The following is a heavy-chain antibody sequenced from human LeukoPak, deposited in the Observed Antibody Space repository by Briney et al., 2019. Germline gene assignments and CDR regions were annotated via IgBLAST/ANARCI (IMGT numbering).Heavy chain of an antibody. Sequence: GGSLRLSCAASGFTFSSYDMHWVRHATGKGLEWVSAIGTAGDTYYPGSVKGRFTISRENAKNSLYLQMNSLRAGDTAVYYCARGYPGYYDSSGDNAFDIWGQGTMVTVSS. CDR2: IGTAGDT. CDR3: ARGYPGYYDSSGDNAFDI. CDR1: GFTFSSYD. J-gene: IGHJ3*02. D-gene: IGHD3-22*01. V-gene: IGHV3-13*01.